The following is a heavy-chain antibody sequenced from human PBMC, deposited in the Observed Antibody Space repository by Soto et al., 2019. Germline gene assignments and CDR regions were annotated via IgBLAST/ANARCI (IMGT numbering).Heavy chain of an antibody. CDR2: ISWNSGSI. Sequence: GGSLRLSCAASGFTFDDYAMHWVRQAPGKGLEWVSGISWNSGSIGYADSVKGRFTISRDNAKNSLYLQMNSLRAEDTALYYCAKDYSSGWTYYYYYYGMDAWGQGTTVTVSS. V-gene: IGHV3-9*01. CDR3: AKDYSSGWTYYYYYYGMDA. CDR1: GFTFDDYA. J-gene: IGHJ6*02. D-gene: IGHD6-19*01.